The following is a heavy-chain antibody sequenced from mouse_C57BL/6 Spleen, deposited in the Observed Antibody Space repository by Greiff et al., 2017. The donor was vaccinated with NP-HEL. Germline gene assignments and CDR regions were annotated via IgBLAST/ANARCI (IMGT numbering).Heavy chain of an antibody. V-gene: IGHV5-17*01. CDR2: ISSGSSTI. CDR1: GFTFSDYG. D-gene: IGHD2-3*01. J-gene: IGHJ4*01. CDR3: AHYDGDYNAMDD. Sequence: EVQGVESGGGLVKPGGSLKLSCAASGFTFSDYGMHWVRQAPEKGLEWVAYISSGSSTIDYADTVKSRFTLSRDNAKNTLFLQMTSLRSEDTAMYYCAHYDGDYNAMDDWGQGTSVTVSS.